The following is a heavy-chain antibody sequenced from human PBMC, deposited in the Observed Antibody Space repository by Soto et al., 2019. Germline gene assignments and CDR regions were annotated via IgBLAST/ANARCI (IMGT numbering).Heavy chain of an antibody. Sequence: QVQLVQSGAEVKKPGASVKVSCKASGYTFTSYYMHWVRQAPGQGLEWMGIINPSGGSTSYAQKFQGRVTMTRDTSTSTVYMELSSLRSEDTAVYYWARDSSSRPAPQYNWFDPWGQGTLVTVSS. CDR2: INPSGGST. J-gene: IGHJ5*02. CDR1: GYTFTSYY. V-gene: IGHV1-46*01. D-gene: IGHD6-6*01. CDR3: ARDSSSRPAPQYNWFDP.